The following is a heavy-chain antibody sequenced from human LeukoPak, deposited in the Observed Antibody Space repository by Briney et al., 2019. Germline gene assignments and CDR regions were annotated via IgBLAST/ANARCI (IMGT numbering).Heavy chain of an antibody. CDR3: ARRCGGDCYEHDY. V-gene: IGHV3-23*01. J-gene: IGHJ4*02. CDR1: GLTFSSYA. Sequence: PGGSLRLSCAASGLTFSSYAMSWVRQAPGKGLEWVSAISGSGGSTYYADSVKGRFTISRDNSKNTLYLQMNSLRAEDTAVYYCARRCGGDCYEHDYWGQGTLVTVSS. D-gene: IGHD2-21*02. CDR2: ISGSGGST.